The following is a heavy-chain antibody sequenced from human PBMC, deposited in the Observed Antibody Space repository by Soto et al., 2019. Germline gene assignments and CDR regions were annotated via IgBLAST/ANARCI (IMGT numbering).Heavy chain of an antibody. J-gene: IGHJ4*02. CDR3: ARSRRGLGPQRSWYREYDY. Sequence: SETLSLTCAVYGGSFSGYYWSWIRQPPGKGLEWIGEINHSGSTNYNPSLKSRVTISVDTSKNQFSLKLSSVTAADTAVYYCARSRRGLGPQRSWYREYDYWGQGTLVTVSS. CDR1: GGSFSGYY. D-gene: IGHD6-13*01. CDR2: INHSGST. V-gene: IGHV4-34*01.